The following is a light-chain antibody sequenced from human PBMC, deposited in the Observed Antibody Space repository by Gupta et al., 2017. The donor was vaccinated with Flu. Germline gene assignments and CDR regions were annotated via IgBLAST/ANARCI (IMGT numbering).Light chain of an antibody. J-gene: IGLJ1*01. CDR1: GRKT. V-gene: IGLV3-21*02. CDR3: QVWDSSSDHDV. Sequence: GRKTVHWYQQKPGQAPVLVVDDYTARPSGIPERFSVSNSGNTATLTLSRVEAGDGADYYCQVWDSSSDHDVFGTGTKVTVL. CDR2: DYT.